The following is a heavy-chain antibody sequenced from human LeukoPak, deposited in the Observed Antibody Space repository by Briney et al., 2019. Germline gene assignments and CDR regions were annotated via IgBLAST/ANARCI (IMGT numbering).Heavy chain of an antibody. CDR1: GFIFSSYG. J-gene: IGHJ4*02. V-gene: IGHV3-30*18. CDR3: AKSRQWLEYYFDY. CDR2: ISYDGSNK. D-gene: IGHD6-19*01. Sequence: GRSLRLSCAASGFIFSSYGIHWVRQAPGKGLEWVAIISYDGSNKYYADSVKGRFTISRDNSKNTVYLQMNSLRAEDTAVYYCAKSRQWLEYYFDYWGQGTLVTVSS.